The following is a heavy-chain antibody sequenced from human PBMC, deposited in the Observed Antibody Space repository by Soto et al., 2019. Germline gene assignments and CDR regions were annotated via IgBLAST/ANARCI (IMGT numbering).Heavy chain of an antibody. J-gene: IGHJ4*02. CDR1: GFTFSSYG. V-gene: IGHV3-33*01. Sequence: GGSLILSCAASGFTFSSYGMHGVRQAPGKGLEWVAVIWYDGSNKYYADSVKGRFTISRDNSKNTLYLQMNSLRAEDTAVYYCASIHDYGDKFDYWGQGTLVTVSS. CDR2: IWYDGSNK. CDR3: ASIHDYGDKFDY. D-gene: IGHD4-17*01.